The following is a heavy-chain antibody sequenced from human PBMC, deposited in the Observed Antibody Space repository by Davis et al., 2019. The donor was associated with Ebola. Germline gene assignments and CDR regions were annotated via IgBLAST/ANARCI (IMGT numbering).Heavy chain of an antibody. J-gene: IGHJ4*02. D-gene: IGHD6-6*01. V-gene: IGHV3-23*01. CDR1: GFTFSSYA. CDR2: ISGSGGST. Sequence: GESLKISCAASGFTFSSYAMSWVRQAPGKGLEWVSAISGSGGSTYYADSVKGRFTISRDNSKNTLYLQMNSLRAEDTAVYYCAKLLYSSSPGHWGQGTLVTVS. CDR3: AKLLYSSSPGH.